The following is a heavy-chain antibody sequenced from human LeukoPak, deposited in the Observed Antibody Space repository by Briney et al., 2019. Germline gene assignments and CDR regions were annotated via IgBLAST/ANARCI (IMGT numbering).Heavy chain of an antibody. CDR1: GFIFSGYG. J-gene: IGHJ4*02. CDR3: GGM. V-gene: IGHV3-30*02. D-gene: IGHD2-8*01. Sequence: GGSLRLSCAECGFIFSGYGMHGVGPAPGKGLEWVAFIRYDGSNKYYADTVKGRFTFSRDNSKNTLYLQMNSLRAEDTAVYYCGGMGGQGTLFTVSS. CDR2: IRYDGSNK.